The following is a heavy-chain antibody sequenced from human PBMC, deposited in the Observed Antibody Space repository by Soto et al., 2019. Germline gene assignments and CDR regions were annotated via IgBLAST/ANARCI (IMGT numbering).Heavy chain of an antibody. CDR2: NYHSGTT. J-gene: IGHJ4*02. CDR3: VREAYIGYGHAIDH. V-gene: IGHV4-59*01. Sequence: VVSSETMSLTCAVSGFTISTYYWCWIRQPPGKGLEWIGYNYHSGTTNYNPSLKSRVTISVDTSKNQFSLRLTSVTAADTAIYYCVREAYIGYGHAIDHWGQGTLVTVSS. D-gene: IGHD5-12*01. CDR1: GFTISTYY.